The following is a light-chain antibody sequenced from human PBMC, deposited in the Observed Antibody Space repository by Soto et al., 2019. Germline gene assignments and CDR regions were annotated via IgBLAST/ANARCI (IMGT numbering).Light chain of an antibody. CDR2: GAS. V-gene: IGKV3-20*01. CDR3: QHYGTSPIT. J-gene: IGKJ5*01. Sequence: EFVLTQSPGTLSLSPGERATLSCRASQTIYSKYLGWYQKKPVQAPRLVIYGASFRATGIPDRFSGSGSGTDFTLTISGLEPEDFAVYYCQHYGTSPITFGQGTRLDIK. CDR1: QTIYSKY.